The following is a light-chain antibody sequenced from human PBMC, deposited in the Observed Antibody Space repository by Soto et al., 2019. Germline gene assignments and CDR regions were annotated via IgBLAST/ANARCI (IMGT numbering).Light chain of an antibody. J-gene: IGKJ5*01. CDR1: ESIARH. V-gene: IGKV1-39*01. Sequence: DIQMTQSPSSLSASVGDRVTITCRASESIARHLNWYQQKPGKAPKLLIYAASSLQNGVPSRFRGGGSGTDFTITISNLQPEDFATYYCQQTYTALSITFGQGKRLEIK. CDR2: AAS. CDR3: QQTYTALSIT.